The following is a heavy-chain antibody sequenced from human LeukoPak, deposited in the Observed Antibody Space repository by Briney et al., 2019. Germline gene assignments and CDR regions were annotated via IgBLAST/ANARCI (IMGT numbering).Heavy chain of an antibody. V-gene: IGHV3-7*01. J-gene: IGHJ5*02. CDR3: AREGSWYSYGLLNWFDP. CDR1: GFSLSAYW. CDR2: INRDGSQK. Sequence: PGGSLRLSCAASGFSLSAYWMTWVRQAPGKGLEWVANINRDGSQKNHVDSVKGRFTISRDNAENSLFLQMNSLTAEDTAVYYCAREGSWYSYGLLNWFDPWGQGTLVTVSS. D-gene: IGHD5-18*01.